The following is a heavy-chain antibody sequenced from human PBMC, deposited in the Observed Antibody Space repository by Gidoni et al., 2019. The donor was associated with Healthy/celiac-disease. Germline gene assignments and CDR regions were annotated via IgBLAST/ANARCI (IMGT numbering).Heavy chain of an antibody. J-gene: IGHJ4*02. D-gene: IGHD3-3*01. Sequence: EVQLVQSGAEVKKPGESLQISCKGSGYSFTSYWIGWVRQMPGKGLEWMGIIYPGDSDTRYSPSFQGQVTISADKSISTAYLQWSSLKASDTAMYYCARFAYDFWSGYYWPFDYWGQGTLVTVSS. CDR3: ARFAYDFWSGYYWPFDY. CDR2: IYPGDSDT. V-gene: IGHV5-51*01. CDR1: GYSFTSYW.